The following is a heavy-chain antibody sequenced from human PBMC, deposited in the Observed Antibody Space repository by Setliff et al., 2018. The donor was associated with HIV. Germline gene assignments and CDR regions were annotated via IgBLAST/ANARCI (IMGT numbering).Heavy chain of an antibody. D-gene: IGHD3-10*01. V-gene: IGHV4-39*01. CDR1: GGPISTNDYY. CDR2: MYYRGTT. Sequence: SETLSLTCTVSGGPISTNDYYWGFIRQSPGKGLEWIGTMYYRGTTYNNPSLKSRVTFSADTSKNQFSLNLNSVTATDTAVYYCVRQGLTMNRGVPAPILYYFDYWGQGILVTVSS. J-gene: IGHJ4*02. CDR3: VRQGLTMNRGVPAPILYYFDY.